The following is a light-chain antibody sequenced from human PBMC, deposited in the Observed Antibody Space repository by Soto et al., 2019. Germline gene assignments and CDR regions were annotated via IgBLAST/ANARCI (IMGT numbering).Light chain of an antibody. J-gene: IGLJ2*01. CDR2: SHN. V-gene: IGLV1-44*01. CDR3: AAWDNSMNVQL. CDR1: SSNIGRNT. Sequence: QSVLTQPPSASGTPGQRVTISCSGRSSNIGRNTVNWYQQLPGTAPKLLIYSHNQRPSGVPDRFSGSKSGTSASLAICGLQPEDEADYYCAAWDNSMNVQLFGGGTKVTVL.